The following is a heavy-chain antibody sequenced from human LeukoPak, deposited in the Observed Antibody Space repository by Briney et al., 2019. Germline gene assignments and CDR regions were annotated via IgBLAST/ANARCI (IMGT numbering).Heavy chain of an antibody. Sequence: GGSLRLSCAASGFTFSSYSMNWVRQAPGKGLEWVSSISSSSSYIYYADSVKGRFTISRDNAKNSLYLQMNSLRAEDTAVYYCARDLKWTYYYDSSGYPPGYWGQGTLVTVSS. D-gene: IGHD3-22*01. CDR3: ARDLKWTYYYDSSGYPPGY. J-gene: IGHJ4*02. CDR1: GFTFSSYS. V-gene: IGHV3-21*01. CDR2: ISSSSSYI.